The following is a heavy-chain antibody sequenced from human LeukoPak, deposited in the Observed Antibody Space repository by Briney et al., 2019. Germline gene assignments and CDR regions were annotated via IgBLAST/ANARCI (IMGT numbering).Heavy chain of an antibody. Sequence: ASVKVSCKASGYTFTSYYMHWVRQAPGQGHEWMGIINPSGGSTSYAQKFQGRVTMTRDTSTSTVYMELSSLRSEDTAVYYSASRGANYESYFDYWGQGTLVTVSS. CDR3: ASRGANYESYFDY. CDR1: GYTFTSYY. V-gene: IGHV1-46*01. J-gene: IGHJ4*02. D-gene: IGHD4/OR15-4a*01. CDR2: INPSGGST.